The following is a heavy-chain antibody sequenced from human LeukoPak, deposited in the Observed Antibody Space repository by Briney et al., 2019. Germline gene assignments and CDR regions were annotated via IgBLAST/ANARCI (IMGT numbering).Heavy chain of an antibody. J-gene: IGHJ4*02. CDR1: GYTLTELS. Sequence: ASVKVSCKVSGYTLTELSMHWVRQAPGKGLEWMGGFDPEDGETIYAQKFQGRVTMTEDTSTDTAYMELSSLRSEDTAVYYRATGRATRGSKWELLLSDYWGQGTLVTVSS. CDR3: ATGRATRGSKWELLLSDY. V-gene: IGHV1-24*01. D-gene: IGHD1-26*01. CDR2: FDPEDGET.